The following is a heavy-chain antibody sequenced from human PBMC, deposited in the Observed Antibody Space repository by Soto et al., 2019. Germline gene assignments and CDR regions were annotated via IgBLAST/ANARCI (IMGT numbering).Heavy chain of an antibody. J-gene: IGHJ4*02. Sequence: SETLSLTCTVSGGSISSGGYYWSWIRQHPGKGLEWIGYIYYSGSTYYNPSLKSRVTISVDTSKNQFSLKLSSVTAADTAVYYCARDAYCSGGSCYWGTDYWGQGTLVTVSS. CDR2: IYYSGST. CDR3: ARDAYCSGGSCYWGTDY. V-gene: IGHV4-31*03. D-gene: IGHD2-15*01. CDR1: GGSISSGGYY.